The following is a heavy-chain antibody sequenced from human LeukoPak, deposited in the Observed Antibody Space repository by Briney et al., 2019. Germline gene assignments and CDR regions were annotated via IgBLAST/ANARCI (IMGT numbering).Heavy chain of an antibody. CDR2: IYYSGST. CDR1: GGSISSSSYY. J-gene: IGHJ4*02. CDR3: ARDLGLDY. V-gene: IGHV4-39*07. Sequence: SETLSLTCTVSGGSISSSSYYWGWIRQPPGKGLEWIGSIYYSGSTYYNPSLKSRVTISVDTSKNQFSLKLSSVTAADTAVYYCARDLGLDYWGQGTLVTVSS.